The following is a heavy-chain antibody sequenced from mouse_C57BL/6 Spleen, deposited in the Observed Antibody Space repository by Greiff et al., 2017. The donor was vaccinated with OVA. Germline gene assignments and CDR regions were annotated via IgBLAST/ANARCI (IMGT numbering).Heavy chain of an antibody. CDR2: ISYSGST. CDR1: GYSITSGYD. V-gene: IGHV3-1*01. D-gene: IGHD2-3*01. CDR3: ARAFDGYNGGFAY. J-gene: IGHJ3*01. Sequence: DVHLVESGPGMVKPSQSLSLTCTVTGYSITSGYDWHWIRHFPGNKLEWMGYISYSGSTNYNPSLKSRISITHDTSKNHFFLKLNSVTTEDTATYYCARAFDGYNGGFAYWGQGTLVTVSA.